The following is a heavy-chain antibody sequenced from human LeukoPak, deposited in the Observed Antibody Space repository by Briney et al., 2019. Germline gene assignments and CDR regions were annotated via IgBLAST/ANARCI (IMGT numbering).Heavy chain of an antibody. J-gene: IGHJ4*02. D-gene: IGHD6-13*01. CDR1: GFTFSSNA. CDR2: IISSGGRT. CDR3: AKAPPSIAASGTFDY. Sequence: AGGSLRLSCAPSGFTFSSNAMSWVRQAPGKGLEWVSAIISSGGRTYYADSVKGRITRSRDNTKNTLDLQMNSLRAEDTAVYYCAKAPPSIAASGTFDYWGQGTLVTVSS. V-gene: IGHV3-23*01.